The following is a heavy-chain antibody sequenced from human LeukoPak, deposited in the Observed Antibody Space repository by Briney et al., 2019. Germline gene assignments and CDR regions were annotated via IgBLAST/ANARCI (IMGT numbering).Heavy chain of an antibody. CDR3: ARDMSIAAHRYNWFDP. Sequence: ASVKVSCKASGYTFTSYYMHWVRQAPGQGLEWMGIINPSGGSTSYAQKFQGRVTMTRDTSTSTVYMELSSLRSEDTAVYYCARDMSIAAHRYNWFDPWGQGTQVTVSS. D-gene: IGHD6-6*01. J-gene: IGHJ5*02. CDR1: GYTFTSYY. CDR2: INPSGGST. V-gene: IGHV1-46*01.